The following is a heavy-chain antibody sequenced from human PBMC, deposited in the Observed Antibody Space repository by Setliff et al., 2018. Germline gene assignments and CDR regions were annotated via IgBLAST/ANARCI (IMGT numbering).Heavy chain of an antibody. V-gene: IGHV4-4*02. CDR1: GGSISSSNW. CDR3: ARGSSSWYALFDY. CDR2: IYHSGST. Sequence: PSETLSLTCAVSGGSISSSNWWSWVRQPPGKGLEWIGEIYHSGSTNYNPSVKSRVTISVDKSKNQFSLKLSSVTAADTAVYYCARGSSSWYALFDYWGQGTLVTVSS. D-gene: IGHD6-13*01. J-gene: IGHJ4*02.